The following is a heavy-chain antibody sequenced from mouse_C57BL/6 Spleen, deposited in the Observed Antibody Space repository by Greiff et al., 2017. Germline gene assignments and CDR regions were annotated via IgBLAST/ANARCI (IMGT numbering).Heavy chain of an antibody. J-gene: IGHJ4*01. V-gene: IGHV1-42*01. CDR1: GYSFTGYY. D-gene: IGHD2-4*01. CDR3: ARKGVYYDYSYAMDY. CDR2: INPSTGGT. Sequence: EVQLQQSGPELVKPGASVKISCKASGYSFTGYYMNWVKQSPEKSLEWIGEINPSTGGTTYNQKFKAKATLTVDKSSSTAYMQRKSLTSEDSAVYYCARKGVYYDYSYAMDYWGQGTSVTVSS.